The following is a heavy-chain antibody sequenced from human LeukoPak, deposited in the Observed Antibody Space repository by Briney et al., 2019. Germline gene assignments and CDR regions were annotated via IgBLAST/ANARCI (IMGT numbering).Heavy chain of an antibody. V-gene: IGHV3-23*01. CDR2: ISGSGGRT. CDR1: GFTFSSYA. CDR3: AKSAAHYYGSGTATDY. Sequence: GGSLRLSCAASGFTFSSYAMSWVRQAPGKGLEWVSAISGSGGRTYYADSVKGRFTISRDNSKNTLYLQMNSLRAEDTAVYYCAKSAAHYYGSGTATDYWGQGTLVTVSS. D-gene: IGHD3-10*01. J-gene: IGHJ4*02.